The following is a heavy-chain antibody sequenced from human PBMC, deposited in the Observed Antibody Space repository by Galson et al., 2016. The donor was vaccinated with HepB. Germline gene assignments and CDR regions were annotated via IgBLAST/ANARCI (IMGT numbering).Heavy chain of an antibody. J-gene: IGHJ1*01. Sequence: SLRLSCAASGFTLSDPALSWFRQAPGKGLEWVGLISSSAYGGTTEFAASVKDRFTISRDDSKSIAYLQMNSLKIEDTAVYYCTDGGGIAAAARGLNHWGQGTLVTVSS. CDR1: GFTLSDPA. CDR3: TDGGGIAAAARGLNH. CDR2: ISSSAYGGTT. V-gene: IGHV3-49*03. D-gene: IGHD6-13*01.